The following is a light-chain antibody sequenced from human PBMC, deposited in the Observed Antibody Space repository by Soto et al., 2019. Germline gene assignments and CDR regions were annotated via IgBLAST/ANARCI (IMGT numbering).Light chain of an antibody. CDR1: SSNIGSRT. J-gene: IGLJ2*01. CDR2: SNN. V-gene: IGLV1-44*01. CDR3: AAWDDSLNAVV. Sequence: QSVLTQPPSASGTPGQRVTISCSGSSSNIGSRTVNWYQQVPGTAPKLLIYSNNQRPSGVPDRFSGSKSGTSASLAISGLQSEDEADYYCAAWDDSLNAVVFGGGTKVTVL.